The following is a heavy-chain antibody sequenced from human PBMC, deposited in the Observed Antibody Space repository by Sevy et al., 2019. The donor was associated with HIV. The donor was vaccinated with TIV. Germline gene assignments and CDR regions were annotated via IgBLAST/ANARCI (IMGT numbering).Heavy chain of an antibody. Sequence: GGALKISCKXSXYXFTRNWIGWVRQMPGKGLGWMGIIYPGDSDTRYSPALQGQVTISADKSISTAYLQWSSLKASDTXMXYXAXQEGTXEWXWYFDXXXQGTLVTVSS. CDR1: XYXFTRNW. V-gene: IGHV5-51*01. D-gene: IGHD1-1*01. CDR3: AXQEGTXEWXWYFDX. J-gene: IGHJ4*02. CDR2: IYPGDSDT.